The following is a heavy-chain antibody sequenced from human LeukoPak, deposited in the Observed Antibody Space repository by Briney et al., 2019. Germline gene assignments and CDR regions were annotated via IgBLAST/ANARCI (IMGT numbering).Heavy chain of an antibody. CDR2: IHWNSGRT. J-gene: IGHJ3*02. D-gene: IGHD3-3*01. V-gene: IGHV3-9*01. Sequence: PGGSLRFSCAASGFTFDDYAMHWVRLVPGKGLEWVSGIHWNSGRTGYADSVKGRFTISRDNAKDSLYLQMNSLRAEDTALYYCAKDATRIRIFGDAFDIWGQGTMVTVSS. CDR1: GFTFDDYA. CDR3: AKDATRIRIFGDAFDI.